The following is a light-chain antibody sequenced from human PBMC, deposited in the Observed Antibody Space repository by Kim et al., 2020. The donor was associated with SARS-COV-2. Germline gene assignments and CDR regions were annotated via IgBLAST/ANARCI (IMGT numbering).Light chain of an antibody. V-gene: IGKV3D-11*02. CDR2: DAS. CDR1: QSVSSY. CDR3: QQRSEFT. J-gene: IGKJ3*01. Sequence: LELKPAERATHSCRDSQSVSSYLDWYQQKPGQAPRLLIYDASNRATGIPARFSGSGPGTDFTRTISSLEPEDFAVYYCQQRSEFTFGPGTKVDIK.